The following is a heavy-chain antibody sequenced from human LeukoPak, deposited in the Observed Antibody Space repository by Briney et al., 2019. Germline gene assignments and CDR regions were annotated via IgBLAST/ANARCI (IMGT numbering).Heavy chain of an antibody. J-gene: IGHJ6*04. CDR3: AELGITMIGGV. CDR2: ISSSSSTI. CDR1: GFTFSSYE. V-gene: IGHV3-48*03. D-gene: IGHD3-10*02. Sequence: GGSLRLSCAASGFTFSSYEMNWVRQAPGKGLEWVSYISSSSSTIYYADSVKGRFTISRDNAKNSLYLQMNSLKAEDTAVYYCAELGITMIGGVWGKGTTVTISS.